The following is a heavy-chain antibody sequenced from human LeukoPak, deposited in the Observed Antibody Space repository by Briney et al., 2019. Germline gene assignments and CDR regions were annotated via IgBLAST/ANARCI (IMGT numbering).Heavy chain of an antibody. D-gene: IGHD3-10*01. Sequence: GGSLRLSCAASGFTLSSYSMNWVRQAPGKGLEWVSSISISSNYIYYTNSVKGRFTISRDNAKNSLYLQLNSLRAEDTAVYYCAKDWDDYYGSGSTFDYWGQGTLVTVSS. CDR2: ISISSNYI. CDR3: AKDWDDYYGSGSTFDY. J-gene: IGHJ4*02. CDR1: GFTLSSYS. V-gene: IGHV3-21*01.